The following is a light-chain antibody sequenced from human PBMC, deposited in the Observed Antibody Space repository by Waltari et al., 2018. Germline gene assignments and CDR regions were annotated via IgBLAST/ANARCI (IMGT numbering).Light chain of an antibody. J-gene: IGLJ1*01. CDR2: DVS. V-gene: IGLV2-14*01. CDR3: SSYTSSSTLNYV. Sequence: QSALTQPASVSGSPGQSITISCTGTSSDVGGYNYVSWSQQHPGKAPKLMIYDVSNRPSGVSNRFSGSKSGNTASLTISGLRAEDEADYYCSSYTSSSTLNYVFGTGTKVTVL. CDR1: SSDVGGYNY.